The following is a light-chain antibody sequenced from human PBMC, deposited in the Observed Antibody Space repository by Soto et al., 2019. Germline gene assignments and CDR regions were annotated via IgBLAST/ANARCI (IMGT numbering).Light chain of an antibody. CDR2: YDS. Sequence: SYELTQPPSVSVAPGKTARITCGGNNIGSKSVHWYQQKPGQAPVLVIYYDSDRPSGIPERFSGSNSGNTATLTISRVEAGDEADYYCQVWDTNSDLPAVFGGGTKLTVL. CDR3: QVWDTNSDLPAV. J-gene: IGLJ3*02. CDR1: NIGSKS. V-gene: IGLV3-21*04.